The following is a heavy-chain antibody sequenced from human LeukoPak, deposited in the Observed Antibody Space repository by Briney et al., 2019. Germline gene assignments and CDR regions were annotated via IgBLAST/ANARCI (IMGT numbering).Heavy chain of an antibody. CDR3: ARPLYDFWSGYYG. CDR2: ISYDGSNK. V-gene: IGHV3-30*03. CDR1: GFTFSSYG. Sequence: GGSLRLSCAASGFTFSSYGMHWVRQAPGKGLEWVAVISYDGSNKYYADSVKGRFTISRDNSKNTLYLQMNSLRAEDTAVYYCARPLYDFWSGYYGWGQGTLVTVSS. J-gene: IGHJ4*02. D-gene: IGHD3-3*01.